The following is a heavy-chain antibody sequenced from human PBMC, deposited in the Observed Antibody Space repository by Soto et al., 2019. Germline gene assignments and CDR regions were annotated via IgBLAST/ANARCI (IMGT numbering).Heavy chain of an antibody. D-gene: IGHD3-10*01. CDR2: INADSGDT. J-gene: IGHJ4*02. CDR1: GYTFTSYG. CDR3: ARGRASGSYYLLDY. V-gene: IGHV1-3*01. Sequence: ASVKVSCKASGYTFTSYGIHWVRQAPGQRLEWMGWINADSGDTKYSQKFQGRVTITRDTAMSTAYMELSRLRSDDTAVYYCARGRASGSYYLLDYWGQGTLVTVSS.